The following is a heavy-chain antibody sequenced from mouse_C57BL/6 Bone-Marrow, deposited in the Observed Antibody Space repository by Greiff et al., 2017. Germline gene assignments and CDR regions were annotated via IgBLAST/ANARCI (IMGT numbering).Heavy chain of an antibody. J-gene: IGHJ3*01. V-gene: IGHV5-6*01. CDR1: GFTFSSYG. D-gene: IGHD2-4*01. CDR2: ISSGGSYT. Sequence: EVQRVESGGDLVKPGGSLKLSCAASGFTFSSYGMSWVRQTPDKRLEWVATISSGGSYTSYPDSVKGRFTISRDNAKNTLYLQISMLKSEDTAMYYCARQIYYDYDPLAYWGQGTLVTVSA. CDR3: ARQIYYDYDPLAY.